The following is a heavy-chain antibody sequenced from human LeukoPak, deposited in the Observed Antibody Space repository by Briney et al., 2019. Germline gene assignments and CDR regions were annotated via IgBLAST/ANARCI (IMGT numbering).Heavy chain of an antibody. CDR2: IIPIFGTA. V-gene: IGHV1-69*13. Sequence: SVKVSCKASGGTFSSYAISWVRQAPGQGLEWMGGIIPIFGTANYAQKFQGRVTITADESTSTAYMELSSLRSEDTAVYYCARDPPSPGTRNYYYYGMDVWGQGTTVTVSS. J-gene: IGHJ6*02. D-gene: IGHD1-14*01. CDR1: GGTFSSYA. CDR3: ARDPPSPGTRNYYYYGMDV.